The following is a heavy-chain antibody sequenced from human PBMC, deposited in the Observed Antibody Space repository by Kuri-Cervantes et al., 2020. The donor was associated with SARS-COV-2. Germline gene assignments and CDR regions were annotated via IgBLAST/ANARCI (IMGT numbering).Heavy chain of an antibody. J-gene: IGHJ4*02. CDR3: ARLYSSGGNFDY. CDR2: IYTSGST. Sequence: SETLSLTCTVSGGSISSYYWSWIRQPAGKGLEWIGRIYTSGSTNYNPSLKSRVTMSVDTSKNQFSPKLNSVTAADTAVYYCARLYSSGGNFDYWGQGTLVTVSS. CDR1: GGSISSYY. V-gene: IGHV4-4*07. D-gene: IGHD6-19*01.